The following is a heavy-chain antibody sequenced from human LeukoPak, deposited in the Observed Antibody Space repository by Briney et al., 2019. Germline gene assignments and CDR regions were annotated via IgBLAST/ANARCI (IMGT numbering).Heavy chain of an antibody. CDR1: GYTFTSYD. CDR2: MNPNSGNT. D-gene: IGHD3-3*01. V-gene: IGHV1-8*01. CDR3: ARGLGVDTIFGVVIPFSGYYYYMDV. Sequence: ASVKVSCKASGYTFTSYDINWVRQATGQGLEWMGWMNPNSGNTGYAQKFQGRVTMTRNPSISTAYMALSSMRSEDTAVYYCARGLGVDTIFGVVIPFSGYYYYMDVWGKGTTVTVSS. J-gene: IGHJ6*03.